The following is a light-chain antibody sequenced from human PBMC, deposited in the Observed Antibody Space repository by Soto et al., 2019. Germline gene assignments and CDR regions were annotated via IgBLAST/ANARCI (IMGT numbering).Light chain of an antibody. V-gene: IGKV3-15*01. Sequence: EIVMTQSPATLSVSPGERATLSCRASQSIDNRLAWYQLKRGQPPRLLIHGASNRATGIVPRFCGSGYGTEDTHTNSSLQPEDVAVYFCQQYSSRPPWTFGAGTKVEI. J-gene: IGKJ4*02. CDR3: QQYSSRPPWT. CDR1: QSIDNR. CDR2: GAS.